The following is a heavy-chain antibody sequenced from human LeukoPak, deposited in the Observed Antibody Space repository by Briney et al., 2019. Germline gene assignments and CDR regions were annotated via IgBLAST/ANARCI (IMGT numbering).Heavy chain of an antibody. J-gene: IGHJ4*02. CDR1: GYTFTSYA. CDR3: ARLYSSSWYLDY. Sequence: ASVKVSCKASGYTFTSYAMHWVRQAPGQRLEWMGWINAGNGNTKYSQKFQGRVTITGDTSASTAYMELSSLRSEDTAVYYCARLYSSSWYLDYWGQGTVVTVSS. CDR2: INAGNGNT. D-gene: IGHD6-13*01. V-gene: IGHV1-3*01.